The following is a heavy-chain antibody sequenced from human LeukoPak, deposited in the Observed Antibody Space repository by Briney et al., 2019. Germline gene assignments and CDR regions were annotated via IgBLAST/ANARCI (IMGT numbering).Heavy chain of an antibody. V-gene: IGHV4-30-2*01. Sequence: SQTLPLTCAVSGSAVSSDDHFWSWIRQPPGRGLEWIGYIYHRGSTSYNPSLRSRVTVSLDKSRNQFSLNLYSVTAADTAVYYCARAPYDILTGYFLFDSWGRGTLITVSS. CDR1: GSAVSSDDHF. CDR3: ARAPYDILTGYFLFDS. CDR2: IYHRGST. D-gene: IGHD3-9*01. J-gene: IGHJ4*02.